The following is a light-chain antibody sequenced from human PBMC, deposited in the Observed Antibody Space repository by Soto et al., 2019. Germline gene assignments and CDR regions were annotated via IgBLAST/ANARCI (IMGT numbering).Light chain of an antibody. Sequence: QSVLTQPPSASGSPGQSVTISCTGTSRDVGGYNYVSWYQQHPGKAPKLIIYEVSKRPSGVPDRFSGSKSGNTASLTVSGLQAEDEADYYCSSYAGSSHYVFGTGTKLTVL. CDR1: SRDVGGYNY. CDR2: EVS. CDR3: SSYAGSSHYV. V-gene: IGLV2-8*01. J-gene: IGLJ1*01.